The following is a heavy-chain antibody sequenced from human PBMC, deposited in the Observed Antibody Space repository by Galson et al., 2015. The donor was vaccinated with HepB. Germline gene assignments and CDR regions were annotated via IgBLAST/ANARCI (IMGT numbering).Heavy chain of an antibody. V-gene: IGHV3-23*01. D-gene: IGHD3-10*01. Sequence: SLRLSCAASGFTFSSYAMSWVRQAPGKGLEWVSTISGSGGSTYYADSVKGRFTISRDNSKNTLYLQMSSLRADDTAVYYCAKDSGRGSGSWGYFDFWGQGTLVTVSS. CDR1: GFTFSSYA. J-gene: IGHJ4*02. CDR2: ISGSGGST. CDR3: AKDSGRGSGSWGYFDF.